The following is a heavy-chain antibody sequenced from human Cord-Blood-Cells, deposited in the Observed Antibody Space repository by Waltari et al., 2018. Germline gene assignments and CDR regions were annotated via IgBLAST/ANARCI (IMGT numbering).Heavy chain of an antibody. CDR3: ARMGDYAFDI. Sequence: QLQLQESGPGLVKPSETLSRTCTVSGGPISSSSYYWGWIRPPPGKGLEWIGSIYYSGSTYYNPSLKSRVTISVDTSKNQFSLKLSSVTAADTAVYYCARMGDYAFDIWGQGTMVTVSS. V-gene: IGHV4-39*01. D-gene: IGHD3-16*01. CDR2: IYYSGST. J-gene: IGHJ3*02. CDR1: GGPISSSSYY.